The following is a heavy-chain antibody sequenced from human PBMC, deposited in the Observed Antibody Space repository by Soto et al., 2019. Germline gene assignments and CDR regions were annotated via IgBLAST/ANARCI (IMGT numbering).Heavy chain of an antibody. V-gene: IGHV1-46*01. CDR3: ARSSGGNFGIIIEGTNWSAP. D-gene: IGHD1-26*01. Sequence: ASVKVSCKAPRDTFTSYYINWVRQAPGQGLEWMGVINPHGGSTAYAQKFKGRVTLTRDTSASTVYMEVSSLTSEDTAMYYCARSSGGNFGIIIEGTNWSAPWGQGTLVTVSS. CDR1: RDTFTSYY. J-gene: IGHJ5*02. CDR2: INPHGGST.